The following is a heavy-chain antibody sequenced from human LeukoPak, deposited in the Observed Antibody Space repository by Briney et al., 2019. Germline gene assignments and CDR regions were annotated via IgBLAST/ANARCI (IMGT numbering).Heavy chain of an antibody. Sequence: SVKVSCKASGGTFSSYAISWVRQAPGQGLEWMGGIIPIFGTANYAQKLQGRVTMTTDTSTSTAYMELRSLRSDDTAVYYCARDRFTRGVTTYLFDYWGQGTLVTVSS. CDR1: GGTFSSYA. J-gene: IGHJ4*02. CDR3: ARDRFTRGVTTYLFDY. D-gene: IGHD4-17*01. CDR2: IIPIFGTA. V-gene: IGHV1-69*05.